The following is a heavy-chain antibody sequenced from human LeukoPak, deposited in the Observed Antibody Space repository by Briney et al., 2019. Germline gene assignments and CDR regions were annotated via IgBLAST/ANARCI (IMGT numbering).Heavy chain of an antibody. Sequence: GGSLRPSCAASGFTFSSYAMSWVRQAPGKGLEWVSTLSGSGGNTYYADSVKGRVTISRDNSKNTLYLQMNSLRAEDTAVYHCANGSYYYDSADYFDYWGQGTLVTVS. CDR2: LSGSGGNT. J-gene: IGHJ4*02. CDR3: ANGSYYYDSADYFDY. V-gene: IGHV3-23*01. D-gene: IGHD3-22*01. CDR1: GFTFSSYA.